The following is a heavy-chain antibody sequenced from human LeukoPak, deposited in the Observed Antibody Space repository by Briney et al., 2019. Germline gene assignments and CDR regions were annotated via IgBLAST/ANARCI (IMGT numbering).Heavy chain of an antibody. CDR3: AESPCFDWPEFDS. J-gene: IGHJ4*02. D-gene: IGHD3-9*01. CDR1: GVSITRFY. CDR2: INYSGTT. Sequence: SETLSLTCTVSGVSITRFYWNWIRQPPGKGLEWIGSINYSGTTNYNPSLKSRLIISVDTSKNQFSLRLSSVTAADTAKYYCAESPCFDWPEFDSWGQGTLVTVSS. V-gene: IGHV4-59*01.